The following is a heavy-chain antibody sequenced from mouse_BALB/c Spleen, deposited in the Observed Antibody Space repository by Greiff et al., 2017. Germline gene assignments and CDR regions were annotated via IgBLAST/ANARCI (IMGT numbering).Heavy chain of an antibody. CDR2: ISSGSSTI. V-gene: IGHV5-17*02. CDR3: ARSLNWDGFAY. CDR1: GFTFSSFG. J-gene: IGHJ3*01. D-gene: IGHD4-1*02. Sequence: EVQLMESGGGLVQPGGSRKLSCAASGFTFSSFGMHWVRQAPEKGLEWVAYISSGSSTIYYADTVKGRFTISRDNPKNTLFLQMTSLRSEDTAMYYCARSLNWDGFAYWGQGTLVTVSA.